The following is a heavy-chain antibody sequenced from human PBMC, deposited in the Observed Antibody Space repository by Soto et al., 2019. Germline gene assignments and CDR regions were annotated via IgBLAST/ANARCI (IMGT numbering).Heavy chain of an antibody. CDR1: GGTFSSYT. Sequence: QVQLVQSGAEVKKPGSSVKVSCKASGGTFSSYTISWVRQAPGQGLEWMGRIIPILGIANYAQKFQGRVTITADKSTSTAYMELSSLRSEDTAVYSCARGPYGDDLPDYWGQGTLVTVSS. D-gene: IGHD4-17*01. V-gene: IGHV1-69*02. CDR2: IIPILGIA. J-gene: IGHJ4*02. CDR3: ARGPYGDDLPDY.